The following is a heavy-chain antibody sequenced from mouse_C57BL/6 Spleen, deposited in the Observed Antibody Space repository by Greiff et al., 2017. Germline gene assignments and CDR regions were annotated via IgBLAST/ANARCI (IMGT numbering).Heavy chain of an antibody. CDR2: IYPGSGNT. CDR1: GYTFTDYY. V-gene: IGHV1-76*01. D-gene: IGHD2-12*01. J-gene: IGHJ4*01. CDR3: ARSTYYSYYYAMDY. Sequence: QVQLQQSGAELVRPGASVKLSCKASGYTFTDYYINWVKQRPGQGLEWIARIYPGSGNTYYNEKFKGKAALTAEKSSSTAYMQLSSLTSEDSAVYFCARSTYYSYYYAMDYWGQGTSVTVSS.